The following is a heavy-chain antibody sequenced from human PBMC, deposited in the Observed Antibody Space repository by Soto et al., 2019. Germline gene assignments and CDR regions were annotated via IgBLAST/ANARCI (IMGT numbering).Heavy chain of an antibody. CDR1: NYSISSGYY. J-gene: IGHJ4*02. Sequence: SETLSLTCTVSNYSISSGYYWGWIRQSPGEGLEWIVSMYHSGTTYYNPSLKRRVTISIDTSKNQFSLKLTSMTSADTAVYFCARVAFGPIDYWGQGTLVT. CDR3: ARVAFGPIDY. V-gene: IGHV4-38-2*02. D-gene: IGHD3-16*01. CDR2: MYHSGTT.